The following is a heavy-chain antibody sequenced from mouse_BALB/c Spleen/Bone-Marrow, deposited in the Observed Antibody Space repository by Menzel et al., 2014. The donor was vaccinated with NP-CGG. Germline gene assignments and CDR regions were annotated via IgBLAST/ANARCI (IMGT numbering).Heavy chain of an antibody. CDR3: ARGWLITY. J-gene: IGHJ3*01. V-gene: IGHV1-12*01. CDR2: FYPGNGDT. CDR1: GYTFTSYS. D-gene: IGHD1-1*02. Sequence: QVQLQQPGAELVKPGASVKMSCKASGYTFTSYSMHWVKPTPGQGLEWIGTFYPGNGDTSYNQKFKGKATLTADTFSSTAYMQLSSLTSEDSAVYYCARGWLITYWGQGTLVTVSA.